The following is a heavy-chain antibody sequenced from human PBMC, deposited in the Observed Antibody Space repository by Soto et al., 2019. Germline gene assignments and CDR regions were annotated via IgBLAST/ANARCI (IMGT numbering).Heavy chain of an antibody. CDR1: GFTFRTYA. CDR3: ARAAWGLWFGYMDV. V-gene: IGHV3-23*01. D-gene: IGHD3-10*01. CDR2: ISGSGGST. Sequence: GGSLRLSCAASGFTFRTYAMSWVRQAPGKGLEWVSAISGSGGSTYYTDSVKGRFTISRDNSKNTLYLQMNSLRAEDTAVYYCARAAWGLWFGYMDVWGKGTTVTVSS. J-gene: IGHJ6*03.